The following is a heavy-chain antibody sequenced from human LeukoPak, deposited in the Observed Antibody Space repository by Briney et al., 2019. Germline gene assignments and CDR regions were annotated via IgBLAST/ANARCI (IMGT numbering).Heavy chain of an antibody. CDR2: INPKSGDT. Sequence: ASVKVSCKASEYTFTGYYIHWVRQAPGQGLEWMGRINPKSGDTNYAQKFQGRVTMTRDTSISAAYMELRSLRSDDTAVYYCARGTYFDYWGQGTLVTVSS. V-gene: IGHV1-2*06. CDR3: ARGTYFDY. CDR1: EYTFTGYY. J-gene: IGHJ4*02.